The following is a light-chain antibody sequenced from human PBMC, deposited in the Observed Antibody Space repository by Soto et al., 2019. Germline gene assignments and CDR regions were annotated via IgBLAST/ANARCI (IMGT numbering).Light chain of an antibody. V-gene: IGLV2-14*03. Sequence: QAALTQPASVSGSPGQSITISFTGTSSDVGGYNYVSWYQHHPGKAPKLMIYDVSNRPSGVSNRFSGSKSGNTASLTISGLQPEDEADYYCSSYTTSNTRQIVFVTGTKVTVL. CDR1: SSDVGGYNY. CDR3: SSYTTSNTRQIV. CDR2: DVS. J-gene: IGLJ1*01.